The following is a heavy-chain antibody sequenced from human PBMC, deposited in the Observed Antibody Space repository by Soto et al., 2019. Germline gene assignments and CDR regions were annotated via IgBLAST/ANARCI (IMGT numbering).Heavy chain of an antibody. D-gene: IGHD2-15*01. J-gene: IGHJ4*02. CDR2: IYYSGST. Sequence: SETLSLTCTVSGGSIGSGGDYWSWIRQHPGKGLEWIGYIYYSGSTYYNPSLKSRVTISVDTSKNQFSLKLSSVTAADTAVYYCARDRGGGSPWYYWGQGTLVTVSS. V-gene: IGHV4-31*03. CDR3: ARDRGGGSPWYY. CDR1: GGSIGSGGDY.